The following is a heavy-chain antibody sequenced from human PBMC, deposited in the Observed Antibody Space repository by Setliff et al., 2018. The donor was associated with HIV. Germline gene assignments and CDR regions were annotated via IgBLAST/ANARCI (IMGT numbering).Heavy chain of an antibody. J-gene: IGHJ3*02. D-gene: IGHD6-13*01. Sequence: VKVSCKASGSTFSRYGLHWVRQAPGQRLEWMGWINAGNGKTKYSQKFQSRVTITRDTSARKAYMELSSLRSEDTAVYYCARDGWEQQLVRGDAFDIWGQGTMVTVSS. CDR1: GSTFSRYG. CDR3: ARDGWEQQLVRGDAFDI. CDR2: INAGNGKT. V-gene: IGHV1-3*01.